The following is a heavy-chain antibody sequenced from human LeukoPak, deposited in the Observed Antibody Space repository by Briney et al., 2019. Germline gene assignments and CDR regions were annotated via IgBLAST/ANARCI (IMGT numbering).Heavy chain of an antibody. V-gene: IGHV4-30-2*03. CDR1: GGSISSGGYS. CDR2: IYHSGST. D-gene: IGHD2-21*01. J-gene: IGHJ2*01. CDR3: ARPSYGMLWWPGYWYFDL. Sequence: SETLSLTCAVSGGSISSGGYSWSWIRQPPGKGLEWIGEIYHSGSTYYNPSLKSRVTISVDTSKNQFSLKLSSVTAADTAVYYCARPSYGMLWWPGYWYFDLWGRGTLVTVSS.